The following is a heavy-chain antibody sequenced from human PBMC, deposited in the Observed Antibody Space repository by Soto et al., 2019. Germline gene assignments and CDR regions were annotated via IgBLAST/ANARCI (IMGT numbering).Heavy chain of an antibody. Sequence: QVQLQESGPGLVKPSETLSLTCTVSGGSISSYYWSWIRQPPGKGLEWIGYIYYSGSTNYNPSLTSRVTICVATAKHQFSLKLNSVPAADTAVYYCADQRYYDVSWGLGSLVTVSS. CDR1: GGSISSYY. V-gene: IGHV4-59*01. D-gene: IGHD3-10*02. CDR2: IYYSGST. CDR3: ADQRYYDVS. J-gene: IGHJ4*02.